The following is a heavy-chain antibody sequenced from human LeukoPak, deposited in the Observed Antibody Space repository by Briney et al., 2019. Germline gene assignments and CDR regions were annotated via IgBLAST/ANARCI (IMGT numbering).Heavy chain of an antibody. D-gene: IGHD6-19*01. V-gene: IGHV1-18*01. CDR1: GYTFTSYG. CDR2: ISAYNGNT. Sequence: ASVKVSCKASGYTFTSYGISWVRQAPGQGLEWMGWISAYNGNTNYAQKLQGRVTMTTDTSTSTAYMELRSLRSDDTAVYYCARDTDSIAVAGDAFDIWGQGTMVTVSS. CDR3: ARDTDSIAVAGDAFDI. J-gene: IGHJ3*02.